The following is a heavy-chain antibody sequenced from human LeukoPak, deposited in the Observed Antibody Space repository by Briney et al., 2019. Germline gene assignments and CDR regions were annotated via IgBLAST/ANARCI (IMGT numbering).Heavy chain of an antibody. V-gene: IGHV3-30*01. J-gene: IGHJ6*03. D-gene: IGHD2-8*01. CDR1: GFSFSGSP. CDR2: ISRDGTSK. CDR3: AREGNNASHIYYYYFYMDI. Sequence: GGSLRLSCAASGFSFSGSPMHWVRQAPGKGLEWVGIISRDGTSKYYADSVKGRFTISRDNSDYMVFLQMTSLRADDTAVYYCAREGNNASHIYYYYFYMDIWGKGTTVTVSS.